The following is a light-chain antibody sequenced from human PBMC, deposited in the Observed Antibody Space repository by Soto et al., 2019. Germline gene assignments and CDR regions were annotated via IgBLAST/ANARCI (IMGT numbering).Light chain of an antibody. CDR2: DAS. CDR3: QQRSNWPSIT. V-gene: IGKV3-11*01. CDR1: QSVSSY. J-gene: IGKJ5*01. Sequence: SPATLSLSPVERATLSRRASQSVSSYLAWYQQKPGQAPRLLIYDASNRATGIPARFSGSGSGTDFTLTISSLEPEDFAVYYCQQRSNWPSITFGQGTRLEIK.